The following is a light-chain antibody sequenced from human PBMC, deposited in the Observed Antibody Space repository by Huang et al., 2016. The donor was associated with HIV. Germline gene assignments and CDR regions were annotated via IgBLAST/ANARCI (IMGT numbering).Light chain of an antibody. V-gene: IGKV1-NL1*01. Sequence: DIQMTQSPSSLSASVGDRVTIICRASPGISKSLAWYQQKPGKAPKLLLNATSKLESGVPSRFSGSGSGTHYTLTISTLQPEDLATYYCQQYQSVPWTFGQGTKVAI. CDR3: QQYQSVPWT. CDR1: PGISKS. CDR2: ATS. J-gene: IGKJ1*01.